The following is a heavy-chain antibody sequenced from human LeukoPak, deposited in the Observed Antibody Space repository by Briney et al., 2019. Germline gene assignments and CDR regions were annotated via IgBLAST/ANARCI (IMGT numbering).Heavy chain of an antibody. CDR3: ARDFGSYRYITYYFDY. CDR2: IWYDGSNK. V-gene: IGHV3-33*08. D-gene: IGHD3-16*02. Sequence: GSLRLSCAASGFTFSSYSMNWVRQAPGKGLEWVAVIWYDGSNKYYADSVKGRFTISRDNSKNTLYLQMNSLRAEDTAVYYCARDFGSYRYITYYFDYWGQGTLVTVSS. CDR1: GFTFSSYS. J-gene: IGHJ4*02.